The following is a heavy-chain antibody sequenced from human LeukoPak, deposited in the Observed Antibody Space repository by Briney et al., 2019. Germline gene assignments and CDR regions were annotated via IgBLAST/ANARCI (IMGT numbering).Heavy chain of an antibody. V-gene: IGHV3-7*01. D-gene: IGHD2/OR15-2a*01. J-gene: IGHJ4*02. Sequence: GGSLRLSCVASGFPFSSYWMTWVRQAPGKGLEWVASINPDGIKRYSADSVKGRFTISRDNARNSLYLQMDSLRVEDTAFYYCARDLAFSRLDYWGQGVLVTVSS. CDR1: GFPFSSYW. CDR3: ARDLAFSRLDY. CDR2: INPDGIKR.